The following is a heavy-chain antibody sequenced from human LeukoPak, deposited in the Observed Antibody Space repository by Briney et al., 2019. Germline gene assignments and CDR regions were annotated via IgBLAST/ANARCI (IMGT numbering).Heavy chain of an antibody. V-gene: IGHV3-23*01. J-gene: IGHJ4*02. CDR2: ISGSGSGGST. CDR1: GFTFSSYA. CDR3: AKSGYNRFDY. Sequence: PGRSLRLSCAASGFTFSSYAMHWVRQAPGKGLEWVSNISGSGSGGSTYYADSVKGRFTISRDNSKNTLYLQMNSLRAEDTAVYYCAKSGYNRFDYWGQGTLVTVSS. D-gene: IGHD5-24*01.